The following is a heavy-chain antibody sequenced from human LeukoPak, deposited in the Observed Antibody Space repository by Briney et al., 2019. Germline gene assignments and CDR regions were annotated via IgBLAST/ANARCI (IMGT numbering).Heavy chain of an antibody. J-gene: IGHJ4*02. D-gene: IGHD3-22*01. CDR2: IIPIFGTA. CDR1: GGTFSSYA. V-gene: IGHV1-69*13. Sequence: ASVKVSCKASGGTFSSYAISWVRQAPGQGLEWMGGIIPIFGTANYAQKFQGRVTITADESTSTAYMELSSLRSEDTAVYYCARGGKSSDLFDYWGQGTLVTVSS. CDR3: ARGGKSSDLFDY.